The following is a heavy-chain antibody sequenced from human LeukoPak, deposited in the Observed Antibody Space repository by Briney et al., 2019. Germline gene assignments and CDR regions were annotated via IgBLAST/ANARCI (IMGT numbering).Heavy chain of an antibody. Sequence: TSGTLSLTCTVSGGSISRGLYYWGWIRQPPGKGLEWIGTIYYSGNAYYNSSLRSRVTMFVDTSKNQFSLNLTSVTAADTAMYYCARTIAVAGDFDSWGQGTLVTVSS. CDR3: ARTIAVAGDFDS. CDR2: IYYSGNA. CDR1: GGSISRGLYY. J-gene: IGHJ4*02. V-gene: IGHV4-39*01. D-gene: IGHD6-19*01.